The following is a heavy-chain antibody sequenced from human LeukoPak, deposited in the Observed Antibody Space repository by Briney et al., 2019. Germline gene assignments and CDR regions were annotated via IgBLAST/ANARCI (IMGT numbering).Heavy chain of an antibody. CDR3: ARADSGTYYNYYLDS. Sequence: GGSLNSSVAASDLPFRTYPIHWFPRPPGKGLKGGAVISNDGGTKYYPDSVKGRFTISRDNSRNTLYLQMNSLRAEDTAVYYCARADSGTYYNYYLDSWGQGTLVTVSS. D-gene: IGHD1-26*01. CDR1: DLPFRTYP. CDR2: ISNDGGTK. J-gene: IGHJ4*02. V-gene: IGHV3-30*04.